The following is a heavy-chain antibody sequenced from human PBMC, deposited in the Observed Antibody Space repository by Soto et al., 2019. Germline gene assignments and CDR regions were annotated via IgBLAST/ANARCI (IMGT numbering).Heavy chain of an antibody. D-gene: IGHD4-4*01. CDR1: GGSISSGGYS. V-gene: IGHV4-30-2*01. CDR2: IYHSGST. J-gene: IGHJ4*02. Sequence: HLQLQESGSGLVKTSQTLSLTCAVSGGSISSGGYSWSWIRQPPARGLEWVGYIYHSGSTYYNPSLKSRVTISVDRSKNQFSLKLSSVTAADTAVYYCARGMTTVTTLDYWGQGTLVTVSS. CDR3: ARGMTTVTTLDY.